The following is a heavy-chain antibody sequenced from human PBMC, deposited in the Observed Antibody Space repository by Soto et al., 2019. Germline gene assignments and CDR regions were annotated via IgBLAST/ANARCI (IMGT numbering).Heavy chain of an antibody. Sequence: QVQLVQSGAEVKKPGSSVKVSCKASGGTFSSYAISWVRQAPGQGLEWMGGIIPIFGTANYAQKFQGRVTITADESTSTAYMELSSLRSEDTVVYYCASLSGRSSSLLEYYYYGMDVWGQGTTVTVSS. D-gene: IGHD6-6*01. CDR3: ASLSGRSSSLLEYYYYGMDV. V-gene: IGHV1-69*01. CDR1: GGTFSSYA. CDR2: IIPIFGTA. J-gene: IGHJ6*02.